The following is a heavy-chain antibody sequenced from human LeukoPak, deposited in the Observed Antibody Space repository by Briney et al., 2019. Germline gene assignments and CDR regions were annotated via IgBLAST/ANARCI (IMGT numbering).Heavy chain of an antibody. D-gene: IGHD3-10*01. Sequence: GGSLRLSCAASGFTFDDYARHWVRQAPGKGLGWVSGISWNSGSIGYADSVKVRFTISRDNAKNSLYLQMNSLRAEDTALYYCARGYYYGSGSYWLFDYWGQGTLVTVSS. J-gene: IGHJ4*02. CDR1: GFTFDDYA. CDR3: ARGYYYGSGSYWLFDY. V-gene: IGHV3-9*01. CDR2: ISWNSGSI.